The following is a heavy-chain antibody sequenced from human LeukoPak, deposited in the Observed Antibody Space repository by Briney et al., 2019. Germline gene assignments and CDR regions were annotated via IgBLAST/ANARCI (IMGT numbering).Heavy chain of an antibody. CDR3: ARVSEGAFDI. CDR1: GGTFISYT. CDR2: IIPIFGIE. Sequence: SVKVSCMASGGTFISYTISWVRQAPGQGLEWMGRIIPIFGIENYAQKFQGRVTITADKSTSTAYMELSSLRSEDTAVYYCARVSEGAFDIWGQGTMVIVSS. V-gene: IGHV1-69*02. J-gene: IGHJ3*02.